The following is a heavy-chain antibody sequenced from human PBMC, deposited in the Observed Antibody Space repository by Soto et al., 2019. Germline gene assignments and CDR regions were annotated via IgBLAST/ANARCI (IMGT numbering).Heavy chain of an antibody. CDR3: ARGRIVVVPAAISRIFDN. CDR1: GGSFSGDY. Sequence: SETLSLTCAVYGGSFSGDYWSWIRQPPGKGLEWIGEIKHSGSTNYNPSLKSRVTISVDTSKNQFSRKLSSVTAADTAVYYCARGRIVVVPAAISRIFDNWGQGTMVTASS. D-gene: IGHD2-2*02. V-gene: IGHV4-34*01. J-gene: IGHJ3*02. CDR2: IKHSGST.